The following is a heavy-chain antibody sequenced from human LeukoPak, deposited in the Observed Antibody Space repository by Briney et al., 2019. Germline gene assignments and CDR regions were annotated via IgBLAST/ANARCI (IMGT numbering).Heavy chain of an antibody. CDR3: ARGQYGDYSGLFDY. CDR2: IKQDGSEK. D-gene: IGHD4-17*01. Sequence: GGSLRLSCAASGFIFSNYWMSWVRQAPGKGLEWVANIKQDGSEKHYVGSVKGRFTISRDNGKNSLYLQMNSLRAEDTAMYYCARGQYGDYSGLFDYWGQGTLVTVSS. J-gene: IGHJ4*02. CDR1: GFIFSNYW. V-gene: IGHV3-7*01.